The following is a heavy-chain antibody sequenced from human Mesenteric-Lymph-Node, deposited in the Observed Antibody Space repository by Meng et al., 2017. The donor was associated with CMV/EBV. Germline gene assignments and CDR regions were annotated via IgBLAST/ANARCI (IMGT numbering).Heavy chain of an antibody. CDR2: IKTKTDVGTT. CDR3: TTDSKYLHDSSSYEDAFDI. J-gene: IGHJ3*02. CDR1: NAW. D-gene: IGHD3-22*01. Sequence: NAWMSWVRQAPGRGLEWIGRIKTKTDVGTTDFAAPVRGRFTLSRDDSKNTLYLEMHSLKIEDTAVYYCTTDSKYLHDSSSYEDAFDIWGQGTMVTVSS. V-gene: IGHV3-15*01.